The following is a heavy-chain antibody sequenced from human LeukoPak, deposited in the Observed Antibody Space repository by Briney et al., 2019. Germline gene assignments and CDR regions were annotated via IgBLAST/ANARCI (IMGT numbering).Heavy chain of an antibody. D-gene: IGHD6-6*01. J-gene: IGHJ4*02. CDR3: ARLYSSSSGLRASDY. CDR2: ISHDGNNK. V-gene: IGHV3-30*03. CDR1: GFTFSSYG. Sequence: QSGGSLRLSCAASGFTFSSYGMHWVRQAPGKGLEGVAIISHDGNNKYYADSVKGRFTISRDNSKNTLYLQMNSLRAEDTAVYYCARLYSSSSGLRASDYWGQGTLVTVSS.